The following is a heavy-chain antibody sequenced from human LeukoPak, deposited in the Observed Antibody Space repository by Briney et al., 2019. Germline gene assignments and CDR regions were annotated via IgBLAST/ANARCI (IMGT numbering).Heavy chain of an antibody. Sequence: SETLSLTCTVSGGSISSGGYYWSWIRQHPGKGLEWIGYIYYSGSTYYNPSLKSRVTISVDTSKNQFSLKLSSVTAADTAVYYCARVQVTGVNWFDLWGQGTLVTVSS. D-gene: IGHD7-27*01. CDR3: ARVQVTGVNWFDL. J-gene: IGHJ5*02. CDR1: GGSISSGGYY. V-gene: IGHV4-31*03. CDR2: IYYSGST.